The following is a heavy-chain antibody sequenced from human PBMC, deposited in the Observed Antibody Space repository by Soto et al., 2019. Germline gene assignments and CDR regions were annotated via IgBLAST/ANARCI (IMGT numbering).Heavy chain of an antibody. V-gene: IGHV1-46*01. CDR2: INPSGGST. CDR3: ARDRRYYDFWSGLLYYYYGMDV. CDR1: GFTFTSSA. Sequence: ASVKVSCKASGFTFTSSAVHWVRQAPGQGLEWMGIINPSGGSTSYAQKFQGRVTMTRDTSTSTVYMELSSLRSEDTAVYYCARDRRYYDFWSGLLYYYYGMDVWGQGTTVTVSS. J-gene: IGHJ6*02. D-gene: IGHD3-3*01.